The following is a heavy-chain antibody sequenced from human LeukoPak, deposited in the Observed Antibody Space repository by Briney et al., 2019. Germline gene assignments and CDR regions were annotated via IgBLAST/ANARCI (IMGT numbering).Heavy chain of an antibody. V-gene: IGHV1-18*01. J-gene: IGHJ4*02. D-gene: IGHD3-22*01. CDR1: GYTFTSYG. CDR3: ATTRYYYDSSGGIDY. CDR2: ISAYNGNT. Sequence: ASVKVSCKASGYTFTSYGISWVRQAPGQGLEWMGWISAYNGNTNYAQKLQGRVTMTEDTSTDTAYMELSSLRSEDTAVYYCATTRYYYDSSGGIDYWGQGTLVTVSS.